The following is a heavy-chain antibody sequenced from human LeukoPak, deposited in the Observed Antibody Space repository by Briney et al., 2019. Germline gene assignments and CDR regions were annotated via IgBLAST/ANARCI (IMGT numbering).Heavy chain of an antibody. V-gene: IGHV1-69*04. J-gene: IGHJ4*02. Sequence: ASVKVSCKASGGTFSSYAISWVRQAPGQGLEWMGRIIPILGIANYAQKFQGRVTITADKSTSTAYMELSSLRSEDTAVYYCARDQLISRGSGYDSSDWGQGTLVTVSS. CDR2: IIPILGIA. CDR1: GGTFSSYA. CDR3: ARDQLISRGSGYDSSD. D-gene: IGHD5-12*01.